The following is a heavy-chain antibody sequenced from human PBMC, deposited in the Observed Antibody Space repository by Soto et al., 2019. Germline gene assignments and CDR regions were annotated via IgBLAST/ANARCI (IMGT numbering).Heavy chain of an antibody. Sequence: QVQLQETGPGLVKPSQPLSLTCTVSGGSISSGDYYWSWIRQPPGKGLEWIGYIYYSGSTYYNPSLKSRVTISVDTSKNQFYLKLSSVTAADTAVEYCARGEYSSSHPFDYWGQGTLVTVSS. D-gene: IGHD6-6*01. J-gene: IGHJ4*02. V-gene: IGHV4-30-4*01. CDR2: IYYSGST. CDR1: GGSISSGDYY. CDR3: ARGEYSSSHPFDY.